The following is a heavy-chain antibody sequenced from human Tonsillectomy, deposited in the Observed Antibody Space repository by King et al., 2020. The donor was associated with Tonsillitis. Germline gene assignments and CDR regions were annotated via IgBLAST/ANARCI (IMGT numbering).Heavy chain of an antibody. CDR2: ISSSSSYI. CDR3: ARDLYCSSTSCYYGMDV. V-gene: IGHV3-21*01. CDR1: GFTFSSYS. D-gene: IGHD2-2*01. J-gene: IGHJ6*02. Sequence: QLVQSGGGLVKPGGSLRLSCAASGFTFSSYSMNWVRQAPGKGLEWVSSISSSSSYIYYADSVKGRLTISRDNAKNSLYLQMNSLRAEDTAVYYCARDLYCSSTSCYYGMDVWGQGTTVTVSS.